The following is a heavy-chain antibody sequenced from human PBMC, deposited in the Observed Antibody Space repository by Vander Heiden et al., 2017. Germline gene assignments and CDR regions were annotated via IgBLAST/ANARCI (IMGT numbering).Heavy chain of an antibody. J-gene: IGHJ3*02. CDR1: GFTFSSYG. D-gene: IGHD3-10*01. CDR2: IWYDGSNK. V-gene: IGHV3-33*01. Sequence: QVQLVESGGGVVQPGRSLRLYCAASGFTFSSYGMHWVRQAPGKGLEWVAVIWYDGSNKYYGDSVKGRFTISRDNSKNTLYLQMNSLRAEDTALYYCARENYGGAFDIWGQGTMVTVSA. CDR3: ARENYGGAFDI.